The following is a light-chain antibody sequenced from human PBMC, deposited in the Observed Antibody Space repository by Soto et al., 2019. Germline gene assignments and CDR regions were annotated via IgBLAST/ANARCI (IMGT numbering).Light chain of an antibody. V-gene: IGKV1-8*01. CDR3: QQTYSNFVS. CDR1: QGISSY. CDR2: AAS. J-gene: IGKJ4*01. Sequence: AIRMTQSPASFSASAGDRVTITWRASQGISSYLAWYQQKPGKAPNLLIYAASSLQSGVPSRFSGSGSGTDFTLTISSLQPEDFGTYYCQQTYSNFVSFGGGTKVDIK.